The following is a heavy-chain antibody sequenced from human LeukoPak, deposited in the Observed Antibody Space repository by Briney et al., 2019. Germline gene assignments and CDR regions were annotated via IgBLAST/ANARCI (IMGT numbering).Heavy chain of an antibody. V-gene: IGHV1-8*01. J-gene: IGHJ4*02. D-gene: IGHD6-19*01. CDR3: ARGHVNSGWYNRDY. Sequence: ASVKVSCKASGYTFTIYDINWVRHATGQGLEWMRWKNPNSGNTGYAQKFQGRVTMTRNTSISTAYMELSSLRSEDTAVYYCARGHVNSGWYNRDYWGQGTLVTVSS. CDR2: KNPNSGNT. CDR1: GYTFTIYD.